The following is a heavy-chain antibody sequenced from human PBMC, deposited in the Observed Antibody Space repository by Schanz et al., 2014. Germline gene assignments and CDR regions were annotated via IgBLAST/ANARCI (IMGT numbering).Heavy chain of an antibody. Sequence: EVQLVQSGGGLVQPGGSLRLSCAASGFTFSSHWMHWVRQDPGKGLVWVARINSVGSNTDYADSVTGRFTISRDNAKNTLYLQMNTLRAEDTAVYYCARKMKLGVYGGKGHDSLDIWGQGTMXTVS. J-gene: IGHJ3*02. CDR3: ARKMKLGVYGGKGHDSLDI. CDR2: INSVGSNT. CDR1: GFTFSSHW. V-gene: IGHV3-74*01. D-gene: IGHD4-17*01.